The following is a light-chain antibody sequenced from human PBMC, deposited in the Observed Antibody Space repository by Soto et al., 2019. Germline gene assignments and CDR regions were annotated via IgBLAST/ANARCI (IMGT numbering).Light chain of an antibody. Sequence: EILLTQSPGTLSLSPGDRATLSCRASQSLTNSFLAWYQKKPGQTTRLLIYGASFRATDIPDRFSGSGSGTDFTLTISRLEPEDFAVYFCQQYGRLPLSFGGGTKVEIK. CDR1: QSLTNSF. CDR3: QQYGRLPLS. J-gene: IGKJ4*01. CDR2: GAS. V-gene: IGKV3-20*01.